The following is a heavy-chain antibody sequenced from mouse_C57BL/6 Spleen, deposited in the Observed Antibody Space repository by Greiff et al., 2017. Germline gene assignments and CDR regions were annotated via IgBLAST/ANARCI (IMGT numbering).Heavy chain of an antibody. J-gene: IGHJ4*01. V-gene: IGHV1-69*01. CDR1: GYTFTSYW. CDR3: AREGAMDD. Sequence: VQLQQPGAELVMPGASVKLSCKASGYTFTSYWMHWVKQRPGQGLEWIGEIDPSDSYTNYNQKFKGKSTLTVDKSSSTAYMQLSSLTSEDSAVYYCAREGAMDDWGQGTSVTVSS. CDR2: IDPSDSYT.